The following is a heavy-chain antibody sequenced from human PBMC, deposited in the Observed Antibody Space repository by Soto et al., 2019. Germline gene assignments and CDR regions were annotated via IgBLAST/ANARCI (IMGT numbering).Heavy chain of an antibody. D-gene: IGHD5-12*01. CDR3: ARDGTITSYGMDV. V-gene: IGHV4-30-4*01. Sequence: SETLSLTCTVSGGSISSGDYYWSWIRQPPGKGLEWIGYIYYIGSTYYNPSLKSRVTISVDTSKNQFSLKLSSVTAADTAVYYCARDGTITSYGMDVWGQGTTVTVSS. CDR1: GGSISSGDYY. J-gene: IGHJ6*02. CDR2: IYYIGST.